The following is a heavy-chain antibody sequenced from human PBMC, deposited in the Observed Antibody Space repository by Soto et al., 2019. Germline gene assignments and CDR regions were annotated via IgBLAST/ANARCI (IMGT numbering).Heavy chain of an antibody. CDR3: AKDRGGHSCYAPPNNWFDP. V-gene: IGHV3-23*01. D-gene: IGHD5-12*01. J-gene: IGHJ5*02. CDR1: GFTFSSYA. CDR2: ISGSGGST. Sequence: EVQLLESGGGLVQPGGSLRLSCAASGFTFSSYAMSWVRQAPGKGLEWVSAISGSGGSTYYADSVKGRFTISRDNSKNTLYLQMNSLRAEDTAVYYCAKDRGGHSCYAPPNNWFDPWGQGTLVTVSS.